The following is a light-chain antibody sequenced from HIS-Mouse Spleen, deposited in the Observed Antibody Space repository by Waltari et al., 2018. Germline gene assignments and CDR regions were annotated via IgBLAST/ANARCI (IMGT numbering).Light chain of an antibody. Sequence: QSVLTQPPSASGTPGPRVTISCSESSSHIGRNTVNWYQQLPGTAPKLLIYSNNQRPSGVPDRFSGSKSGTSASLAISGLQSEDEADYYCAAWDDSLNGWVFGGGTKLTVL. CDR3: AAWDDSLNGWV. V-gene: IGLV1-44*01. J-gene: IGLJ3*02. CDR2: SNN. CDR1: SSHIGRNT.